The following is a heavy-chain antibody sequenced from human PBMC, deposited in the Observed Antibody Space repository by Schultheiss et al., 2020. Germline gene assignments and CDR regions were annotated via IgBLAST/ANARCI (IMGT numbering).Heavy chain of an antibody. D-gene: IGHD6-19*01. CDR2: INHSGST. J-gene: IGHJ5*02. Sequence: SATLSLTCAVYGGSFSGYYWSWIRQPPGKGLEWIGEINHSGSTNYNPSLKSRVTISVDTSKNQFSLKLSSVTAADTAVYYCARYGGIAVPFDPWGQGTLVTVSS. CDR3: ARYGGIAVPFDP. V-gene: IGHV4-34*01. CDR1: GGSFSGYY.